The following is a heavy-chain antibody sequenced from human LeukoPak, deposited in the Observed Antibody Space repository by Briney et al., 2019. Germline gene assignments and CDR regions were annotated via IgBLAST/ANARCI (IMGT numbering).Heavy chain of an antibody. CDR1: GYIFTSYY. J-gene: IGHJ4*02. V-gene: IGHV1-46*03. CDR3: VREYHGGYFDF. Sequence: ASVKVSFKTSGYIFTSYYLHWVRQAPGQGLEWLGVVYPSAGTSDPAQRFRARTTLSDDTSTSTAYMELRSLKSEDTAIYFCVREYHGGYFDFWGQGTLVTVSS. CDR2: VYPSAGTS. D-gene: IGHD3-16*01.